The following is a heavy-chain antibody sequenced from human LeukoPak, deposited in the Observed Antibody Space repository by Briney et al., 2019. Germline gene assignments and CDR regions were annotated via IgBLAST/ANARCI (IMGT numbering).Heavy chain of an antibody. V-gene: IGHV3-7*01. J-gene: IGHJ4*02. CDR1: GFTFSSYE. CDR3: ASLRGGVWMV. Sequence: PGGSLRLSCAASGFTFSSYEMNWVRQAPGKGLEWVANIKRDGSEKYYVDSVKGRFTISRDNAKNSLYLQMNSLRAEDTAVYYCASLRGGVWMVWGQGTLVTVSS. CDR2: IKRDGSEK. D-gene: IGHD2-8*02.